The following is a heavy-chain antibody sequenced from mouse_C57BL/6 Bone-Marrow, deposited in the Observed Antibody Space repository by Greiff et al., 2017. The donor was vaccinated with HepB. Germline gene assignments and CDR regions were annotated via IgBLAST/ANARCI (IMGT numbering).Heavy chain of an antibody. CDR2: INPNNGGT. D-gene: IGHD2-3*01. CDR3: ARGGEDGYPFAY. Sequence: EVQLQQSGPELVKPGASVKISCKASGYTFTDYYMNWVKQSHGKSLEWIGDINPNNGGTSYNQKFKGKATLTVDKSSSTAYMELRSLTSEDSAVYYCARGGEDGYPFAYWGQGTLVTVSA. J-gene: IGHJ3*01. CDR1: GYTFTDYY. V-gene: IGHV1-26*01.